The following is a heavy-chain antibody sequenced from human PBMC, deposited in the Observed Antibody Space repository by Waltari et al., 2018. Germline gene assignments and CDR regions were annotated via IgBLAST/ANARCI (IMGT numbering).Heavy chain of an antibody. CDR2: ISYDGSNK. J-gene: IGHJ3*02. V-gene: IGHV3-30-3*01. CDR3: ARSHTDYAFDI. CDR1: GFTFSSYA. D-gene: IGHD2-2*02. Sequence: QVQLVESGGGVVQPGRSLRLSCAASGFTFSSYAMHWVRQAPGKGLEWVAGISYDGSNKYYADSVKGRFTISRDNSKNTLYLQMNSLRAEDTAVYYCARSHTDYAFDIWGQGTMVTVSS.